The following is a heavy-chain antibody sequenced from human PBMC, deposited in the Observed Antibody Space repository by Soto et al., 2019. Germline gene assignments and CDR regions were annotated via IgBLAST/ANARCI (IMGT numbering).Heavy chain of an antibody. CDR2: TYYRSKWYN. D-gene: IGHD1-26*01. CDR1: GDSVSSNNAA. V-gene: IGHV6-1*01. CDR3: AGVVGPKRRAFDI. J-gene: IGHJ3*02. Sequence: SQTLSLTCAISGDSVSSNNAAWNWIRQSPSRGLEWLGRTYYRSKWYNESAQSVKSRITVVPDTSKNQFSLQLNSVTPEDTAVYYCAGVVGPKRRAFDIWGQGTMVTVSS.